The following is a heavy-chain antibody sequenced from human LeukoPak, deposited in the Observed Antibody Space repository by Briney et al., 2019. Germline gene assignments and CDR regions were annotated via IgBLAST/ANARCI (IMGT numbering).Heavy chain of an antibody. D-gene: IGHD1/OR15-1a*01. CDR2: IKGDGSGK. J-gene: IGHJ4*02. V-gene: IGHV3-7*01. Sequence: GGSLRLSCAASGFTFSGSWMSWVRQAPGEGLEWVATIKGDGSGKFCVDSVKGRFAISRDDAKSSLFLQMDSLRSEDTAVYYCTKNTHDYWGQGTLVTVSS. CDR1: GFTFSGSW. CDR3: TKNTHDY.